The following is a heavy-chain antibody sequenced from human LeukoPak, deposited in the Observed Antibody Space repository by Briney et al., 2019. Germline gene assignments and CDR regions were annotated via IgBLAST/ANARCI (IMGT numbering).Heavy chain of an antibody. V-gene: IGHV4-39*01. J-gene: IGHJ3*02. CDR2: IYYSGST. D-gene: IGHD2-2*01. Sequence: SETLSLTCTVSSDSIYSSNYYWGWIRQPPGKGLEWIGSIYYSGSTYYNSSLKSRVTISVDTSKNQFSLKLSSLTAADTAVYYCARGIIVVVPAALDGFDIWGQGTMVTVSS. CDR3: ARGIIVVVPAALDGFDI. CDR1: SDSIYSSNYY.